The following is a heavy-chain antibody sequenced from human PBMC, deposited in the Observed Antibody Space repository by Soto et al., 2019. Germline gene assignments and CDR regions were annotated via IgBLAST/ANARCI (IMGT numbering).Heavy chain of an antibody. V-gene: IGHV3-30*18. CDR1: GFTFSSYG. CDR2: ISYDGSNK. J-gene: IGHJ6*02. D-gene: IGHD6-19*01. Sequence: GGSLRLSCAASGFTFSSYGMHWVRQAPGKGLEWVAVISYDGSNKYYADSVKGRFTISRDNSKNTLYLQMNSLRAEDTAVYYCAKDLNEQWLVLLSVYCGMDVRAQRTTVTVSS. CDR3: AKDLNEQWLVLLSVYCGMDV.